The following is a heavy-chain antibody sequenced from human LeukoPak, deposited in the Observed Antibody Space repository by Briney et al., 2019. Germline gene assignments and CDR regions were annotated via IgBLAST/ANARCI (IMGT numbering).Heavy chain of an antibody. Sequence: VQPGGSLILSCSASGFTFSGYAMHWVRQAPGKGLEYVSGISSNGGSTYYADFVKGRFTISRDNSKNTLYLQMSSLRAEDTAVYYCVKSGSYYNEPYYFDYWGQGTLVTVSS. CDR1: GFTFSGYA. J-gene: IGHJ4*02. V-gene: IGHV3-64D*06. D-gene: IGHD3-10*01. CDR2: ISSNGGST. CDR3: VKSGSYYNEPYYFDY.